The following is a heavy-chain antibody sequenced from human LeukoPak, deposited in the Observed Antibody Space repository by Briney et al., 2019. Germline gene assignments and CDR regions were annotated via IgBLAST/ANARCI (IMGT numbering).Heavy chain of an antibody. CDR1: GFSLSAGGVG. J-gene: IGHJ4*02. V-gene: IGHV2-5*02. CDR2: IYWDDDK. D-gene: IGHD3-3*01. CDR3: THKGRSGPFDS. Sequence: SGPTLVNPTQTLTLICTFSGFSLSAGGVGVGWIRQPPGKALEWLALIYWDDDKRYSPSLKSRPTITKDTSKNQVVLTMTNLDPVDTATYYCTHKGRSGPFDSWGQGTLVTVSS.